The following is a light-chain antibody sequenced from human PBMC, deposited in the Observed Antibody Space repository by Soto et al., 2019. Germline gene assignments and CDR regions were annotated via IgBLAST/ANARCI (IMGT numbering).Light chain of an antibody. CDR2: KVS. Sequence: VVLTQSPLSMLITLGQPTSSSCRSNDSLVHRDGIAYFSWFQQRPGRSPRRLIYKVSSRDSGVPARFSGSGSGTDFALNISRVEAEDVGVYYCMQGTHWPITFGQGTRLEIK. CDR1: DSLVHRDGIAY. J-gene: IGKJ5*01. V-gene: IGKV2-30*02. CDR3: MQGTHWPIT.